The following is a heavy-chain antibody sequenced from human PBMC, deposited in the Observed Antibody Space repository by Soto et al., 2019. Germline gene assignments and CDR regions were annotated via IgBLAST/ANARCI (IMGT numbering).Heavy chain of an antibody. CDR3: AKDRDDSSGYLNYFDY. CDR1: GFTFSSYG. J-gene: IGHJ4*02. D-gene: IGHD3-22*01. CDR2: ISYDGSNK. V-gene: IGHV3-30*18. Sequence: GGSLRLSCAASGFTFSSYGMHWVRQAPGKGLEWVAVISYDGSNKYYADSVKGRFTISRDNSKNTLYLQMNSLRAEDTAVYYCAKDRDDSSGYLNYFDYWGQGTLVTVSS.